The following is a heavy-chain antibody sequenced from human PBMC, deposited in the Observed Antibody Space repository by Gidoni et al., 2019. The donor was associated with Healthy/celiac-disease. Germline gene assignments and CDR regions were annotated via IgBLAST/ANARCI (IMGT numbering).Heavy chain of an antibody. J-gene: IGHJ6*02. CDR2: ISYDGSNK. D-gene: IGHD4-17*01. V-gene: IGHV3-30*04. CDR3: ARAYGDYLHLYYYGMDV. Sequence: QVQLVESGGGVVQPGGSLRLSCAASGLSFRSYSMHWVRQAPGKGLEWVAVISYDGSNKYYADSVKGRFTISRDNSKNTLYLQMNSLRAEDTAVYYCARAYGDYLHLYYYGMDVWGQGTTVTVSS. CDR1: GLSFRSYS.